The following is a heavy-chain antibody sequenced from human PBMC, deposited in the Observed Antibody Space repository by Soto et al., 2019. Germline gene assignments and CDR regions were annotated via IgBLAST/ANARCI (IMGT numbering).Heavy chain of an antibody. CDR2: IYYSGFT. J-gene: IGHJ4*02. D-gene: IGHD3-22*01. V-gene: IGHV4-59*11. Sequence: KTSETLSLTCTVSGGSISSHYWSWIRQPPGKGLEWIGYIYYSGFTDYNPSLKSRVTISEDTSKNQFSLRLTSVTAADTAVYYCARDQNSSGYLDYWGQGILVTV. CDR3: ARDQNSSGYLDY. CDR1: GGSISSHY.